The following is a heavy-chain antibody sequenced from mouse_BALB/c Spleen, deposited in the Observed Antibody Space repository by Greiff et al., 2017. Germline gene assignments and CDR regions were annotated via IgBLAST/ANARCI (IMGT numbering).Heavy chain of an antibody. D-gene: IGHD1-1*01. V-gene: IGHV3-2*02. CDR1: GYSITSDYA. CDR3: ARQDYYGKWYFDV. CDR2: ISYSGST. J-gene: IGHJ1*01. Sequence: EVQLQQSGPGLVKPSQSLSLTCTVTGYSITSDYAWNWIRQFPGNKLEWMGYISYSGSTSYNPSLKSRISITRDTSKNQFFLQLNSVTTEDTATYYCARQDYYGKWYFDVWGAGTTVTVSS.